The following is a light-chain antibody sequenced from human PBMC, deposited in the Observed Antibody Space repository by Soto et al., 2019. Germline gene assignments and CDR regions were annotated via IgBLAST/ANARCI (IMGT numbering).Light chain of an antibody. CDR1: QSVSSN. CDR3: QQYNNWPWT. CDR2: GAS. Sequence: EIVMTQSPATLSVSPGERATLSCRTSQSVSSNLAWYQQNPSQAPRLLFYGASTRATGIPARFSGSGSGTDFTLTIHSLQSEDFAVYYCQQYNNWPWTFGQGTKVEIK. J-gene: IGKJ1*01. V-gene: IGKV3-15*01.